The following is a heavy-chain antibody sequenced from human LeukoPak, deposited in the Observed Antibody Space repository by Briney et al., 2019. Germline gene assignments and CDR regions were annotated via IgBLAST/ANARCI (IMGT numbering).Heavy chain of an antibody. Sequence: NPSETLSLTCTVSGGSISSSSYYWGWIRQPPGKGLEWIGSMYYSGSTYYNPSLKSRVTISVDTSKNQFSLKLSSVTAADTAVYYCARETPRYYYYMDVWGKGTTVTVSS. CDR2: MYYSGST. CDR3: ARETPRYYYYMDV. CDR1: GGSISSSSYY. V-gene: IGHV4-39*02. J-gene: IGHJ6*03.